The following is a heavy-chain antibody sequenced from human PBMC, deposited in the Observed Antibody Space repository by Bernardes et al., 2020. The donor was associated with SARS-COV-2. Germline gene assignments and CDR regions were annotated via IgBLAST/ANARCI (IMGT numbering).Heavy chain of an antibody. CDR3: ARTFYYDRGGDSLFDL. D-gene: IGHD2-21*01. V-gene: IGHV1-2*02. CDR2: ISPKSGAT. J-gene: IGHJ4*02. Sequence: AQVEVGCTASGYTFSDYYIHWLRQAPGQGLEWMGWISPKSGATNHAQKFQGRVTMTRDTSISTDYMELSSLRSDDTAVYYCARTFYYDRGGDSLFDLWGQGTPVTVSS. CDR1: GYTFSDYY.